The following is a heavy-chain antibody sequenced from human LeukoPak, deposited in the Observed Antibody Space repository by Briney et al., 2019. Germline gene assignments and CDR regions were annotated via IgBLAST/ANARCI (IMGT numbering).Heavy chain of an antibody. Sequence: TGGSLRLSCAASGFTFSSYAMSWVRQAPGKGLEWVSAISGSGGSTYYADSVKGRFTISRDNSKNTLYLQMNSLRAEDTAVYYCAGTYYYDSSGYYSSRGWFDPWGQGTLVTVSS. V-gene: IGHV3-23*01. D-gene: IGHD3-22*01. CDR3: AGTYYYDSSGYYSSRGWFDP. CDR1: GFTFSSYA. J-gene: IGHJ5*02. CDR2: ISGSGGST.